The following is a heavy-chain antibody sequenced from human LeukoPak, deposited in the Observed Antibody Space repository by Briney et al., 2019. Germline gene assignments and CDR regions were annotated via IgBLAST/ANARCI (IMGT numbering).Heavy chain of an antibody. D-gene: IGHD4-23*01. Sequence: ASMKLSCKASGFTFTGYYFHWVRHAHGQGLEWMGWVNPNTGGTNYAQMFQGRVTMTRDTSISTAYMELSRLTSDDTAVYYCARDSYGGNWSLGYWGQGTLVTVSS. CDR2: VNPNTGGT. J-gene: IGHJ4*02. CDR3: ARDSYGGNWSLGY. V-gene: IGHV1-2*02. CDR1: GFTFTGYY.